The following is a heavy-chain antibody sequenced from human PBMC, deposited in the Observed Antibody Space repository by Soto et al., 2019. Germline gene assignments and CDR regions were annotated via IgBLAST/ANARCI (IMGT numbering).Heavy chain of an antibody. Sequence: PGGSLRLSCAASGFTFSSSWMHWVRQAPGKGLVWVSRIKSDGSSTSYADSVKGRLTISRDNAKNTLFLQMNSLRAEDTAVYYCARDRDGYSSGWYVYWGQGTPVTVSS. CDR3: ARDRDGYSSGWYVY. J-gene: IGHJ4*02. CDR2: IKSDGSST. V-gene: IGHV3-74*01. CDR1: GFTFSSSW. D-gene: IGHD6-19*01.